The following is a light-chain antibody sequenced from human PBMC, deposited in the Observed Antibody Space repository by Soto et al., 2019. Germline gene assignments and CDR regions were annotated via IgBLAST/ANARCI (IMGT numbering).Light chain of an antibody. Sequence: DIQMTQSPSTLSASVGDRVTITCRASQSIVIGLAWYQQKPGKAPNLLIYEASSLQTGVPSRFSGTGSGTEFTLPTRSLQPDDFATYYCQQYLTTWTFGQGTKVDI. CDR1: QSIVIG. V-gene: IGKV1-5*03. CDR3: QQYLTTWT. CDR2: EAS. J-gene: IGKJ1*01.